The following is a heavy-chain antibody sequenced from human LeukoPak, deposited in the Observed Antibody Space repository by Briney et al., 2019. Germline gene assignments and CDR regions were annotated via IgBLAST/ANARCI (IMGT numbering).Heavy chain of an antibody. V-gene: IGHV4-39*07. CDR1: GGSVSNGSYY. J-gene: IGHJ6*02. Sequence: SETLSLTCTVSGGSVSNGSYYWGWIRQPPGKGLEWIGSIYHSGSTYYNPSLKSRVTISVDTSKNQFSLKLSSVTAADAAVYYCARAGYCSGGSCYSVGYGMDVWGQGTTVTVSS. D-gene: IGHD2-15*01. CDR2: IYHSGST. CDR3: ARAGYCSGGSCYSVGYGMDV.